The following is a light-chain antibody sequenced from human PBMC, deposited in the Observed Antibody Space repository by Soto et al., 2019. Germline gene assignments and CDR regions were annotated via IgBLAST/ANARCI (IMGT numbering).Light chain of an antibody. CDR1: QSVSSN. CDR2: GAS. Sequence: DIVMTQSPGTLSVSPGEGATVSCRASQSVSSNLAWHQQKPGQAPRLLIYGASIRATGIPARFSGSGSGTDFTLTISRLEPEDFAVYYCQQYDSSPITCGQGTRLEIK. CDR3: QQYDSSPIT. V-gene: IGKV3-15*01. J-gene: IGKJ5*01.